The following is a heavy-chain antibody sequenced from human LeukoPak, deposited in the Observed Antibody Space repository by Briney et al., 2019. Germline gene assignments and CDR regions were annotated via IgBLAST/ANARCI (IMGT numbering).Heavy chain of an antibody. J-gene: IGHJ6*03. CDR1: GFTFSSYG. D-gene: IGHD5-12*01. CDR3: AKEYSGYDRPGYYYYYVDV. CDR2: IRYDGSNK. Sequence: PGGSVRLSCAASGFTFSSYGMHWVRQAPGKGLEWVAFIRYDGSNKYYADSVKGRFTISRDNSKNTLYLQMNSLRAEDTAVYYCAKEYSGYDRPGYYYYYVDVWGKGTTVTVSS. V-gene: IGHV3-30*02.